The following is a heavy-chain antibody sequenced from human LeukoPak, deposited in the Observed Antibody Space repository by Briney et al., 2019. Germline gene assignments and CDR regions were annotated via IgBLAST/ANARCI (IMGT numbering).Heavy chain of an antibody. J-gene: IGHJ5*02. CDR2: INHSGST. CDR3: ARGPRGGASGSYRKTRWFDP. CDR1: GGSFSGYY. V-gene: IGHV4-34*01. Sequence: SETLSLTCAVYGGSFSGYYWSWLRQPPGKGLEWIGEINHSGSTNYNPSLKGRVTISVDTSKNQFSLKLSAVTAADTAVYYCARGPRGGASGSYRKTRWFDPWGQGTLVTVSS. D-gene: IGHD3-10*01.